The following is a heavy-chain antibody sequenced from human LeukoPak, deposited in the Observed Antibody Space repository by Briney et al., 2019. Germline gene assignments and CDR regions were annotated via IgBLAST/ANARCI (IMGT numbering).Heavy chain of an antibody. Sequence: PGGSLRLSCAASGFTFSSYSMNWVRQAPGKGLEWVSSISSSSSYIYYADSVKGRFTISRDNAKNSLYLQMNSLRAEDTALYYCARDSSWGYMDVWGKGTTVTVSS. J-gene: IGHJ6*03. CDR3: ARDSSWGYMDV. CDR1: GFTFSSYS. CDR2: ISSSSSYI. V-gene: IGHV3-21*04. D-gene: IGHD2-15*01.